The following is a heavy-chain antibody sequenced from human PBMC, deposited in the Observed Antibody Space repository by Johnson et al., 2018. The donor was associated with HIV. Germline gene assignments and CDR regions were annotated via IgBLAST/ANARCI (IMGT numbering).Heavy chain of an antibody. CDR2: IKKDENEK. J-gene: IGHJ1*01. CDR3: ENVRGLLGLRWAM. Sequence: EVQLLESGGDLVQWGGSLRLSCVASRFTSGNYWMNWVRQAPGKGLEWVAKIKKDENEKYFVDSVKGRFIISRVIAKNSLSLQRNSLGPASSLLEVGENVRGLLGLRWAMWG. CDR1: RFTSGNYW. D-gene: IGHD2-8*02. V-gene: IGHV3-7*01.